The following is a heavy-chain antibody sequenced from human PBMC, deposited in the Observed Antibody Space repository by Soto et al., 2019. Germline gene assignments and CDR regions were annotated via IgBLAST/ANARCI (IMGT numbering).Heavy chain of an antibody. CDR1: GYTFTSYA. V-gene: IGHV1-3*01. CDR3: ARTNPPDY. J-gene: IGHJ4*02. CDR2: INAGNGNT. Sequence: APVKVSCKAPGYTFTSYAMHWVRQAPGQRLEWMGWINAGNGNTKYSRKFQGRVTITRDTSASTAYMELSSLRSEDTAVYYCARTNPPDYWGQGTLVTVSS.